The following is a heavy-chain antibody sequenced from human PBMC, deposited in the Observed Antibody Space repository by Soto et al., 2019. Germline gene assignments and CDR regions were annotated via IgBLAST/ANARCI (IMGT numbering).Heavy chain of an antibody. Sequence: SETLSLTCAVSGGSISSYYWSWIRQPPGKGLEWIGYISYSGSTNYNPSLKSRVTISVDTSKNQFSLKVSSVTAADTAVYYCARQMTTLTTFDYWGQGTLVTVSS. CDR3: ARQMTTLTTFDY. V-gene: IGHV4-59*01. CDR2: ISYSGST. J-gene: IGHJ4*02. CDR1: GGSISSYY. D-gene: IGHD4-17*01.